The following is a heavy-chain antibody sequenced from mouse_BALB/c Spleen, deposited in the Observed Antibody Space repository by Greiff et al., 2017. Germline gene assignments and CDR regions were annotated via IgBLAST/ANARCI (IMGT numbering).Heavy chain of an antibody. CDR2: ISYSGST. CDR3: ARFGDYGPYYFDY. CDR1: GDSITSGY. Sequence: EVKLMESGPSLVKPSQTLSLTCSVTGDSITSGYWNWIRKFPGNKLEYMGYISYSGSTYYNPSLKSRISITRDTSKNQYYLQLNSVTTEDTATYYCARFGDYGPYYFDYWGQGTTLTVSS. V-gene: IGHV3-8*02. D-gene: IGHD1-2*01. J-gene: IGHJ2*01.